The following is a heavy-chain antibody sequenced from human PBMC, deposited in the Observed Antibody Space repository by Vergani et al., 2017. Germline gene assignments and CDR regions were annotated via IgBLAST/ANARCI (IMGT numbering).Heavy chain of an antibody. CDR3: ARERVRISRTFDI. CDR2: ISGSGGFT. CDR1: GFTFTNFA. Sequence: EVQLLESGGNLVQPGGSLRLSCAASGFTFTNFAMTWVRQAPGEGLEWVSGISGSGGFTYYADSVKGRFTISRDNSKNTMFLQMNNLRAEDTAVYYCARERVRISRTFDIWGQGTMGTGSS. D-gene: IGHD3-10*01. V-gene: IGHV3-23*01. J-gene: IGHJ3*02.